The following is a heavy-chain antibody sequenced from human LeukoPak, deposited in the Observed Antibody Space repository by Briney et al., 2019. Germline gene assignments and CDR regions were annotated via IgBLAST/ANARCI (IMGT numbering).Heavy chain of an antibody. V-gene: IGHV3-48*04. Sequence: GRSLRLSCAASGFTFSSYSMNWVRQAPGKGLEWVSYISSSSSTIYYADSVKGRFTISRDNAKNSLYLQMNSLRAENTAVYYCARERGHMTFDPWGQGTLVTVSS. CDR3: ARERGHMTFDP. CDR1: GFTFSSYS. J-gene: IGHJ5*02. CDR2: ISSSSSTI. D-gene: IGHD2-21*02.